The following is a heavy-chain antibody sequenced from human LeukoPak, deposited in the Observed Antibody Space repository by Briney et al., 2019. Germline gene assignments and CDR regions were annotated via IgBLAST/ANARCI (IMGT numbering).Heavy chain of an antibody. D-gene: IGHD2-21*01. V-gene: IGHV3-7*01. CDR2: IKQDGSEK. CDR1: GFTPSSYW. J-gene: IGHJ2*01. Sequence: GGSLRLSCAASGFTPSSYWMSWVRQAPGKGLEWVANIKQDGSEKYYVDSVKGRFTISRHNAKNSLYLQMNSLRAEDTAVYYCAREDLCFDLWGRGTLVTVSS. CDR3: AREDLCFDL.